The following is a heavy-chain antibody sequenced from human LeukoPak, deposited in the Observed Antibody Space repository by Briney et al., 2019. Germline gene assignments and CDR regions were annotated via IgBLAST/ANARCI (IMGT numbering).Heavy chain of an antibody. Sequence: PSETLSLTCTVSGGSISSSSYYWGWIRQPPGKGLEWIGSIYYSGSTYYNPSLKSRVTISVDTSKNQFSLKLRSVTAADTAVYYCARVRFLNNWFDPWGQGTLVTVSS. V-gene: IGHV4-39*01. D-gene: IGHD3-3*01. CDR2: IYYSGST. J-gene: IGHJ5*02. CDR1: GGSISSSSYY. CDR3: ARVRFLNNWFDP.